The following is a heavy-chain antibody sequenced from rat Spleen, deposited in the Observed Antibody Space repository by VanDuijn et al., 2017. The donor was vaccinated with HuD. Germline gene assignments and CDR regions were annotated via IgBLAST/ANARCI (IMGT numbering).Heavy chain of an antibody. Sequence: EVQLQESGPGLVKPSQSLSLTCSVTGDSISSNFWGWIRKFPGNKMEWMGYISYSGSTDYNPSLKSRISITRATSKNQFFLQLNSVTTEDTATYYCATQDVYFGLWDYVMDAWGQGASVTVSS. CDR1: GDSISSNF. CDR2: ISYSGST. CDR3: ATQDVYFGLWDYVMDA. D-gene: IGHD1-6*01. J-gene: IGHJ4*01. V-gene: IGHV3-1*01.